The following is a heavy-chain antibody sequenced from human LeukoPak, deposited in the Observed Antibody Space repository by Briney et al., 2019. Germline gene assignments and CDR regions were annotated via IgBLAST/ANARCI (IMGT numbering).Heavy chain of an antibody. V-gene: IGHV3-74*01. CDR2: ISADGRMT. CDR1: GFTFTDYW. Sequence: QPGGSPRLSCAASGFTFTDYWLHWVRQAPGKGLVWVSRISADGRMTDYEDSVKGRFTVSRDNAKNTLYLQMNRVRAEDTAVYYCARGGFTYGPATLGALDIWGRGTMVPVSS. J-gene: IGHJ3*02. CDR3: ARGGFTYGPATLGALDI. D-gene: IGHD5-18*01.